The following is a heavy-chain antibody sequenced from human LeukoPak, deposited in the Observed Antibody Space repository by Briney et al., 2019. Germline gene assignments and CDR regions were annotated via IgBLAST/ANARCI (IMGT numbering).Heavy chain of an antibody. Sequence: SETLSLTCTVSGGSISSGSYYWSWIRQPPGKGLEWIGYIYYSGSTNYNPSLKSRVTISVDTSKNQFSLKLSSVTAADTAVYYCARLNKNDSGSYRFGKKKRGYMDVWGKGTTVTISS. J-gene: IGHJ6*03. CDR1: GGSISSGSYY. CDR2: IYYSGST. D-gene: IGHD3-10*01. V-gene: IGHV4-61*01. CDR3: ARLNKNDSGSYRFGKKKRGYMDV.